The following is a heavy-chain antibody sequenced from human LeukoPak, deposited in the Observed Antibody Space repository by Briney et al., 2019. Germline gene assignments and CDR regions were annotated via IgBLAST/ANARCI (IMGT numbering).Heavy chain of an antibody. Sequence: GASVKVSCKASGYTFTTYPMNWVRQAPGQDLEWMGWINTDTGKETYGQGFTGRLVFSLDTSVNTAYLQINSLKSEDTAVYYCARDSDFRDFNYWGQGTLVSVSS. CDR1: GYTFTTYP. D-gene: IGHD3-10*01. V-gene: IGHV7-4-1*02. CDR2: INTDTGKE. CDR3: ARDSDFRDFNY. J-gene: IGHJ4*02.